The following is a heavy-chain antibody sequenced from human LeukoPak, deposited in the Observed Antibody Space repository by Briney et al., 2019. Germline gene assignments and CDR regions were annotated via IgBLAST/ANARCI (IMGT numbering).Heavy chain of an antibody. CDR2: IYNSGNT. V-gene: IGHV4-59*08. D-gene: IGHD3-22*01. J-gene: IGHJ3*02. CDR1: DDSISSYY. CDR3: ARKNYDSSAYYGAFDI. Sequence: AETLSLTCSVSDDSISSYYWSWIRQPPGKRLEWIGYIYNSGNTNYNPSLKSRVTISEDTSKSQFSLKLSSVTAADTAVYYCARKNYDSSAYYGAFDIWGQGTMVTVSS.